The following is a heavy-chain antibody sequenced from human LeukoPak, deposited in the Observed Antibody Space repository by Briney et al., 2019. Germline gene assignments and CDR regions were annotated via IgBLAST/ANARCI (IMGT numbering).Heavy chain of an antibody. CDR2: IYPGDSDT. CDR1: GYIFTSYW. Sequence: GESLKISCKGSGYIFTSYWIGWVRQMPGKGLEWMGIIYPGDSDTRYSPSFQGQVTISADKSISTAYLQWSSLKASDTAMYYCARHYYGSGSYYKTYYYYGMDVWGQGTTVTVSS. D-gene: IGHD3-10*01. V-gene: IGHV5-51*01. CDR3: ARHYYGSGSYYKTYYYYGMDV. J-gene: IGHJ6*02.